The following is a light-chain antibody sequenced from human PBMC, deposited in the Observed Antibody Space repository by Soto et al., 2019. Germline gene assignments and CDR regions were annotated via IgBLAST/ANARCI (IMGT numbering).Light chain of an antibody. CDR1: QSVRSW. J-gene: IGKJ1*01. CDR3: QQSYSSPPT. CDR2: DAS. Sequence: DIQMTQSPSTLSASVGDRVTITCRASQSVRSWLAWYQQKPGRAPKFLIYDASSLESGVPSRFSGSGSGTEFTLTISNLQPDDFATYYCQQSYSSPPTFGQGTKVDI. V-gene: IGKV1-5*01.